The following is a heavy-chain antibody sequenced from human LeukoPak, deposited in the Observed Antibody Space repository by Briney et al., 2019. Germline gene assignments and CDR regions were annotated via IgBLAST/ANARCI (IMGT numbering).Heavy chain of an antibody. D-gene: IGHD1-1*01. Sequence: KPGGSLRLSCAASGFTFSDYYMSWIRQAPGKGLEWVSYIGSSDSTIYYADSVKGRFTISRDNAKNSLYLQMNSLRVEDTAVYYCARCTTGRTFGSLREIKRSREIDYWGQGTLVTVSS. V-gene: IGHV3-11*04. J-gene: IGHJ4*02. CDR1: GFTFSDYY. CDR2: IGSSDSTI. CDR3: ARCTTGRTFGSLREIKRSREIDY.